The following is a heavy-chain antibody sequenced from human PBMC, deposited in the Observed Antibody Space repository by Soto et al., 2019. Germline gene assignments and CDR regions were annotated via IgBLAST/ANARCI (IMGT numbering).Heavy chain of an antibody. CDR1: GFSLSSTRMA. D-gene: IGHD6-19*01. CDR2: IYWDDDK. Sequence: ITLKESGPTLVKPTQTLPLTCTFSGFSLSSTRMAVGWIRQPPGKALEWLALIYWDDDKRYSQFLKSRLTISKDTSKNQVVLTMSNMDPVDTARYYCAHIVVAGLGYYFDYWGQGTLVTVSS. CDR3: AHIVVAGLGYYFDY. V-gene: IGHV2-5*02. J-gene: IGHJ4*02.